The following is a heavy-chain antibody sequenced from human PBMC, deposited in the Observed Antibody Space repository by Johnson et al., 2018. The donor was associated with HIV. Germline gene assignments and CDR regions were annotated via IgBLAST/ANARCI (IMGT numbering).Heavy chain of an antibody. CDR2: ISYDGSNK. V-gene: IGHV3-30*03. CDR1: GLSFSNFG. D-gene: IGHD6-13*01. Sequence: QVQLVESGGGVVQPGKSLTLSCVGSGLSFSNFGIHWVRQAPGKGPEWVAVISYDGSNKYYADSVKGRFTISRDTSKNTLYLQMNSLRAEDTAVYYCARDIAPLAGRDAFDIWGQGTMVTVSS. J-gene: IGHJ3*02. CDR3: ARDIAPLAGRDAFDI.